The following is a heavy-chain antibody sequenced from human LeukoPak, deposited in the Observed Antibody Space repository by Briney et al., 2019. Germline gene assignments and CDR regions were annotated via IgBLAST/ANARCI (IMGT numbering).Heavy chain of an antibody. J-gene: IGHJ6*03. D-gene: IGHD3-10*01. CDR1: GYTFTRYD. V-gene: IGHV1-8*01. CDR3: ERAPTMVRGVDTDMDV. CDR2: MNPNSGNT. Sequence: ASVNVSCKASGYTFTRYDINWVRQATGQGLEWMGWMNPNSGNTGYAQKFQGRVTMTRNTSISTAYMELSSLRSEGPDVYYCERAPTMVRGVDTDMDVWGKGTTVTVSS.